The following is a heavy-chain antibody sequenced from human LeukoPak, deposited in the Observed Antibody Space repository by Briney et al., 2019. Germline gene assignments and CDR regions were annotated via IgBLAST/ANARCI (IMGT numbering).Heavy chain of an antibody. V-gene: IGHV3-23*01. CDR2: ISGSGGST. D-gene: IGHD4-17*01. CDR3: AKAPAGGDYAGD. J-gene: IGHJ4*02. CDR1: GFTFSSYS. Sequence: PGESLRLSCAASGFTFSSYSMNWVRQAPGKGLEWVSGISGSGGSTYYADSVKGRFTISRDNSKNTLYLQMNSLRAEDTAVYYCAKAPAGGDYAGDWGQGTLVTVSS.